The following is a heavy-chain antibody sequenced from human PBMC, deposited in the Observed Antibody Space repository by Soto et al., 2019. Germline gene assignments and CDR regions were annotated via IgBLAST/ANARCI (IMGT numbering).Heavy chain of an antibody. V-gene: IGHV3-23*01. CDR2: ISDSGGST. J-gene: IGHJ3*02. Sequence: EVQLLESGGGLVQPGGSLRLSCAASGFTFTTYAMNWVRQAPGKGLEWVSSISDSGGSTYYAESGKGRFTISRDNSKNTLYMQMDSLRAEDTAVYDCAKAIVDYGDYWGDVFDIWGQGTMVTVSS. CDR3: AKAIVDYGDYWGDVFDI. D-gene: IGHD4-17*01. CDR1: GFTFTTYA.